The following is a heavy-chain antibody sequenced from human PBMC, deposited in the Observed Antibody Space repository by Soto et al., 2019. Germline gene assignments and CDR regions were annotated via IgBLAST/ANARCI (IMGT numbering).Heavy chain of an antibody. J-gene: IGHJ4*02. V-gene: IGHV4-30-4*01. D-gene: IGHD3-10*01. Sequence: SETLSLTCSVSGGSISSGDYYWSWIRQPPGKGLEWIGYIYYSGSTYYNPSLKSRVTISVDTSKNQFSLKLSSVTATDTAVYYCARSTGGWLGYWGQGTLVTVSS. CDR2: IYYSGST. CDR1: GGSISSGDYY. CDR3: ARSTGGWLGY.